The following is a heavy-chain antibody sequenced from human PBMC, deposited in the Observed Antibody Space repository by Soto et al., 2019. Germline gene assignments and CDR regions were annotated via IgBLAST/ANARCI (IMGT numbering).Heavy chain of an antibody. Sequence: TSETLSLTCAVYGGSFSGYYWSWIRQPPGKGLEWIGEINHSGSTNYNPSLKSRVTISVDTSKNQFSLKLSSVTAADTAVYYCARGTSSSWYYYYYGMDVWGQGTTVTVSS. D-gene: IGHD6-13*01. V-gene: IGHV4-34*01. CDR3: ARGTSSSWYYYYYGMDV. J-gene: IGHJ6*02. CDR2: INHSGST. CDR1: GGSFSGYY.